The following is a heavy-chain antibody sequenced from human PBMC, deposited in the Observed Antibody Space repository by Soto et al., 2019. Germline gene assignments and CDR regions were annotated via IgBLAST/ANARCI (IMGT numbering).Heavy chain of an antibody. CDR1: GGPVSSGSYS. Sequence: AETLAHTCTVSGGPVSSGSYSWSWVRQPPGKGPEWIGYIYYSGSTNYNPSLKSRVTISVDTSKNQFSLKLSSVTAADTAVYYCARDRGSSWRTGYYYGMDVWGQGTTVS. CDR3: ARDRGSSWRTGYYYGMDV. D-gene: IGHD6-13*01. CDR2: IYYSGST. J-gene: IGHJ6*02. V-gene: IGHV4-61*01.